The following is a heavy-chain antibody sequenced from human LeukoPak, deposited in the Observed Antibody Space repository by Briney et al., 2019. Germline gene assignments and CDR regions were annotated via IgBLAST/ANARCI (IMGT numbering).Heavy chain of an antibody. CDR2: ISNTVST. Sequence: PSETLSLTCSVSGGSISNNYWSWIRQSPGKGLEWIGYISNTVSTNYNPSLRRRVTISVDTSKNQFSLKLRSVTAADAAVYYCARAHFDYDILTEPPYSKWYYMDVWGKGTTVSISS. CDR1: GGSISNNY. V-gene: IGHV4-59*01. D-gene: IGHD3-9*01. CDR3: ARAHFDYDILTEPPYSKWYYMDV. J-gene: IGHJ6*03.